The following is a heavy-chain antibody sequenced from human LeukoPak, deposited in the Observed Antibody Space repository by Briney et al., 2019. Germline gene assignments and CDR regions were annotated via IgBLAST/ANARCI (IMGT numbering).Heavy chain of an antibody. CDR2: IVVGSGNT. CDR1: GFTSTGST. CDR3: ARDSMACSGSGCYSSGFVDI. V-gene: IGHV1-58*01. D-gene: IGHD2-15*01. J-gene: IGHJ3*02. Sequence: SVKVSCKASGFTSTGSTLQWVRQARGQHIEWIAWIVVGSGNTNYAQKFQERLILTRDMATRTVYMELSSLSSEDTAVYYCARDSMACSGSGCYSSGFVDIWGQGTMATVSS.